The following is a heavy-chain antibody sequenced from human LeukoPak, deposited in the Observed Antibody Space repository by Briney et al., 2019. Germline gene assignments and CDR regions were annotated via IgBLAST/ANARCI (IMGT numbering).Heavy chain of an antibody. Sequence: GGSLRLSCAATGFTFSSYWMSWVRQAPGKGLEWVANIKQDGSEKYYVDSVKGRFTISRDNAKNSLYLQMNSLRAEDTAVYYCAREVRQQLVKYYDYWGQGTLVTVSS. CDR2: IKQDGSEK. D-gene: IGHD6-13*01. CDR1: GFTFSSYW. CDR3: AREVRQQLVKYYDY. J-gene: IGHJ4*02. V-gene: IGHV3-7*01.